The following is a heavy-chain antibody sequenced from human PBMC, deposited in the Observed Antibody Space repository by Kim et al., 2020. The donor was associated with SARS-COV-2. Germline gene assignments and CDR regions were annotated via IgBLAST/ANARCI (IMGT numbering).Heavy chain of an antibody. V-gene: IGHV3-49*04. D-gene: IGHD3-10*01. CDR1: GFTFGDSG. CDR3: TRFRSYGSGGRYYMDV. J-gene: IGHJ6*03. Sequence: GGSLRLSCIVSGFTFGDSGMSWVRQAPGKGLEWVGFIGSKTYGGTIKYAASVKDRFTISRDDSKSIAYLQLNSLETEDTAMYYCTRFRSYGSGGRYYMDV. CDR2: IGSKTYGGTI.